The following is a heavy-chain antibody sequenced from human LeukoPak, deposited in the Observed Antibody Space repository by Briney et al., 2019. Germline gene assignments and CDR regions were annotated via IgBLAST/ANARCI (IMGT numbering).Heavy chain of an antibody. CDR2: IYYRGST. CDR1: GGSISSSSYY. J-gene: IGHJ3*02. D-gene: IGHD3-3*01. Sequence: SETLSLTCTVSGGSISSSSYYWGWIRQPPGKGLEWIGSIYYRGSTYYNPSLKSRVTISVDTSKNQFSLKLSSVTAADTAVYYCAREGWITIFGVVIIDAFDIWGQGTMVTVSS. V-gene: IGHV4-39*07. CDR3: AREGWITIFGVVIIDAFDI.